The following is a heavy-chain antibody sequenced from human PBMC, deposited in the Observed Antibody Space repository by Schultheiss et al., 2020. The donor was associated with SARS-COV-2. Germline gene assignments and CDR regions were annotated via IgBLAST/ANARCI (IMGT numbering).Heavy chain of an antibody. CDR2: ISSSGSTI. Sequence: GGSLRLSCAASGFTFSDYYMSWIRQAPGKGLEWVSYISSSGSTIYYADSVKGRFTISRDNAKNSLYLQMNTLRAEDTAVYYCARDHSNYAYYYYAMDVWGQGTTVTVSS. D-gene: IGHD4-11*01. J-gene: IGHJ6*02. CDR3: ARDHSNYAYYYYAMDV. V-gene: IGHV3-11*01. CDR1: GFTFSDYY.